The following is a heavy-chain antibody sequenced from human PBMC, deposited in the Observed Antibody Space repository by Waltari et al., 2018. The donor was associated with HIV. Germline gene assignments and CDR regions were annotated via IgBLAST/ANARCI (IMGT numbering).Heavy chain of an antibody. CDR3: VRAIFGGNGWKWYYFDL. CDR2: MFSCGAK. J-gene: IGHJ2*01. V-gene: IGHV3-23*01. Sequence: QLLESGGAFVQSGGSLRLSCAASGFNFGPYSMAWVRQAPGKGLGWVSMFSCGAKWDAYVVQDRFTISRDDSKSTLYLQMNRLRPDDSAFYYCVRAIFGGNGWKWYYFDLWGRGTLVSVSS. CDR1: GFNFGPYS. D-gene: IGHD2-15*01.